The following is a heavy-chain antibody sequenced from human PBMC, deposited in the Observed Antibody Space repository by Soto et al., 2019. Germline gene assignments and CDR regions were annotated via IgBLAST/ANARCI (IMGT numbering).Heavy chain of an antibody. CDR2: IYYSGST. CDR3: ARGRFVYRSGYKSLFSHYYYGMDV. V-gene: IGHV4-30-4*01. Sequence: SETLSLTCTVSGGSISSGDYYWSWIRQPPGKGLEWIGYIYYSGSTYYNPSLKSRVTISVDTSKNQFSLKLSSVTAADTAVYYCARGRFVYRSGYKSLFSHYYYGMDVWGQGTTVTVSS. CDR1: GGSISSGDYY. J-gene: IGHJ6*02. D-gene: IGHD3-3*01.